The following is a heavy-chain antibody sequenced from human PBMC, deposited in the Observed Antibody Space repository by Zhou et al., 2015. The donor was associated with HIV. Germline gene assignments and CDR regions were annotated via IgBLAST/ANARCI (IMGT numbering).Heavy chain of an antibody. D-gene: IGHD3-3*02. V-gene: IGHV1-2*02. CDR3: ASSFLPYV. J-gene: IGHJ3*01. Sequence: QVQLVQSGAEVRKPGASVKVSCKASGYIFTTYDIYWVRQAPGQGLEWMGWINPNSGDTDYAQKFQGRVTMTRDTSINTAYMELSRLGSDDTAVYYCASSFLPYVWGQGTMVTVSS. CDR1: GYIFTTYD. CDR2: INPNSGDT.